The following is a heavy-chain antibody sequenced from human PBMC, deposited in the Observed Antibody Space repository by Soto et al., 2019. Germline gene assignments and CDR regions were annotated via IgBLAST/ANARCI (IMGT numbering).Heavy chain of an antibody. J-gene: IGHJ6*02. CDR2: IFYSGST. CDR3: ARGSRPSKYGLDV. CDR1: GGSICYYY. D-gene: IGHD6-6*01. Sequence: PSETLSLTCTVSGGSICYYYWNWIRQSPGKGLEWIGYIFYSGSTHYNPSLKSRVTISIDTSKNQFSLRLTSVTAADTAVYFCARGSRPSKYGLDVWGQGTTVTVSS. V-gene: IGHV4-59*01.